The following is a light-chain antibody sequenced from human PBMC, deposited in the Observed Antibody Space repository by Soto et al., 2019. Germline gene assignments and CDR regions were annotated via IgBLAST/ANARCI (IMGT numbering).Light chain of an antibody. J-gene: IGKJ1*01. V-gene: IGKV1-5*01. CDR2: DAS. CDR1: QSISSW. Sequence: DSQMTQSPSTLSASVGDRVTITCRASQSISSWLAWYQQKPGKAPKLLIYDASSLESGVPSRFSGSGSGTEFTLTISSLQPDDFATYYCQQGTFGQGTKV. CDR3: QQGT.